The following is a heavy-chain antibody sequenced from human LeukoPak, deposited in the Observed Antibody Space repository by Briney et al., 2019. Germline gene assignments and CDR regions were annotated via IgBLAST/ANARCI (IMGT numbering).Heavy chain of an antibody. CDR3: ARSNQADDY. CDR1: GFTFSNYW. D-gene: IGHD4-11*01. V-gene: IGHV3-74*01. CDR2: INTGGSST. J-gene: IGHJ4*02. Sequence: GGSLRLSCTASGFTFSNYWMHWVRQAPGKGLVWVSRINTGGSSTTYADSVKGRFTIFRDNAKNTLYLQMNSLRVEDTAVYYCARSNQADDYWGQGTLVTVSS.